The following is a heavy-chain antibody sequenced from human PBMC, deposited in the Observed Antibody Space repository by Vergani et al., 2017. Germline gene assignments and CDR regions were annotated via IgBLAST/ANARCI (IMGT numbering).Heavy chain of an antibody. CDR3: AKDRGIAVAGTLAFDY. Sequence: EVQLLESGGDLVQPGRSLRLSCAASGFTFDDYAMHWVRQAPGKGLEWVSGISWNSGSIGYADSVKGRFTISRDNAKNSLYLQMNSLRAEDTALYYCAKDRGIAVAGTLAFDYWGQGTLVTVSS. D-gene: IGHD6-19*01. V-gene: IGHV3-9*01. J-gene: IGHJ4*02. CDR2: ISWNSGSI. CDR1: GFTFDDYA.